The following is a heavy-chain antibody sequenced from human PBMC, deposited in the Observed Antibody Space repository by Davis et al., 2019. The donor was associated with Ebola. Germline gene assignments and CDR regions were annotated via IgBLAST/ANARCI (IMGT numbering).Heavy chain of an antibody. CDR3: ATYGPHYYGSGSPLSPASYYYYYGMDV. CDR1: GYTFTSYG. Sequence: ASVKVSCKASGYTFTSYGISWVRQAPGQGLEWMGWISAYNGNTNYAQKLQGRVTMTTDTSTSTAYMELRSLRSDDTAVYYCATYGPHYYGSGSPLSPASYYYYYGMDVWGQGTTVTVSS. J-gene: IGHJ6*02. D-gene: IGHD3-10*01. V-gene: IGHV1-18*01. CDR2: ISAYNGNT.